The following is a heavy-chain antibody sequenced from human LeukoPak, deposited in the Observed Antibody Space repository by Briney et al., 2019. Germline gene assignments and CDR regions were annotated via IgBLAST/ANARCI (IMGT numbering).Heavy chain of an antibody. V-gene: IGHV3-48*02. D-gene: IGHD4-17*01. J-gene: IGHJ4*02. CDR3: SRLRPGNYFDY. CDR1: GLIFSSCT. CDR2: ITPSSSSI. Sequence: PGGSLRLSCAVSGLIFSSCTMSWVRQAPGKGLEWVSYITPSSSSIYYPDSVRGRFTISRDNAKNSLYLEMSSLRDEDTAVYYCSRLRPGNYFDYWGQGTLVTVSS.